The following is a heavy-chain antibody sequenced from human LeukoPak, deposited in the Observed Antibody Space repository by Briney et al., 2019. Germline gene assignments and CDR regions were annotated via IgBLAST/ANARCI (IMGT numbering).Heavy chain of an antibody. V-gene: IGHV5-10-1*01. D-gene: IGHD2-15*01. Sequence: GESLKISCKGSGYSFTSYWISWVRQMPGKGLEWMGRIDPSDSYTNYSPSFQGHVTTSADKSISTAYLQWSSLKASDTAMYYCARATEGYCSGGSCLTGDAFDIWGQGTMVTVSS. J-gene: IGHJ3*02. CDR2: IDPSDSYT. CDR1: GYSFTSYW. CDR3: ARATEGYCSGGSCLTGDAFDI.